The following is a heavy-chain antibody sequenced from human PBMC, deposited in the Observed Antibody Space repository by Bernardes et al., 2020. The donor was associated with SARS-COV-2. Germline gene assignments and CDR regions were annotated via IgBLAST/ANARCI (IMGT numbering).Heavy chain of an antibody. V-gene: IGHV3-66*02. CDR1: GFSIGNNC. J-gene: IGHJ4*02. CDR2: VYSAGDT. D-gene: IGHD2-2*02. Sequence: GGSLRLSCVASGFSIGNNCMNWVRQAPGRGLEWVSVVYSAGDTYYADSVKGRFTISRDVSQNTVYLQVDSLRTEDTAVYYCARSRRELARLYYFEYWGQGALVTVSS. CDR3: ARSRRELARLYYFEY.